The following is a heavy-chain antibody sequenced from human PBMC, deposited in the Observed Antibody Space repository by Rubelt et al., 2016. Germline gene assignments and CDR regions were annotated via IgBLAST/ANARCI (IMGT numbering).Heavy chain of an antibody. CDR2: INQDGSEK. CDR3: TREGREGFDY. J-gene: IGHJ4*02. V-gene: IGHV3-7*03. D-gene: IGHD5-24*01. Sequence: WVANINQDGSEKYYVDSVKGRFTISRANAKNSLYLQMNSLRAEDTAVFYCTREGREGFDYWGQGTLVTVSS.